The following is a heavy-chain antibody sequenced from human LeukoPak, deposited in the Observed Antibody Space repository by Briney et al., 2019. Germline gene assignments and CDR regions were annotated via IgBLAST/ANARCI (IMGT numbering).Heavy chain of an antibody. CDR2: INPNSGGT. V-gene: IGHV1-2*02. D-gene: IGHD7-27*01. Sequence: GASVKVSCKASGYTFSDYYMHWVRQAPGQGLEWMGWINPNSGGTNYAQKFQGRVTMTRDTSISTAYMELSRLRSDDTAVYYCARDPTRGDLSVYWGQGTLVTVSS. CDR3: ARDPTRGDLSVY. J-gene: IGHJ4*02. CDR1: GYTFSDYY.